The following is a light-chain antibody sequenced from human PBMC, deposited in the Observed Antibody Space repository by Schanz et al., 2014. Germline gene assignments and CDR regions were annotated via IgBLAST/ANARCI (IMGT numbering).Light chain of an antibody. CDR1: SSDIGGYNY. Sequence: QSALTQPPSASGSPGQSVTISCTGTSSDIGGYNYVSWYQQYPGKAPKLMIYDVSNRPSGVSDRFSGSKSDNTASLTVSGLQVEDEADYYCGSYAGNINWVFGGGTKVTVL. V-gene: IGLV2-8*01. CDR3: GSYAGNINWV. J-gene: IGLJ3*02. CDR2: DVS.